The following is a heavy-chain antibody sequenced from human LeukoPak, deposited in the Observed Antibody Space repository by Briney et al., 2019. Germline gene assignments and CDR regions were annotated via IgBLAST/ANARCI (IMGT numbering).Heavy chain of an antibody. CDR2: ISPYNGNT. CDR1: GYTFTNYG. V-gene: IGHV1-18*01. J-gene: IGHJ4*02. D-gene: IGHD1-1*01. CDR3: AREVATTGTDY. Sequence: ASVKVSCKTSGYTFTNYGISWVRQAPGQGLEWMGWISPYNGNTNYAQTLQGRVTMTTDTSTTTAYMELRSLRSDDTAIYYCAREVATTGTDYWGQGTLVTVSS.